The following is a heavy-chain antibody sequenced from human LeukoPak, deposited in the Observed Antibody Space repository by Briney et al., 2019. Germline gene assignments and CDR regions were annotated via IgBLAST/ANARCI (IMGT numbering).Heavy chain of an antibody. Sequence: PGGSLRLSCTASGFTFSNFWMGWVRQAPGKGLEWVANIKQDETEKFYLGSVKGRFTISRDNAKSSLYLQMSSLRAEDTAIYYCARGHVDTVMTGEYDYWGQGTLVTVCS. V-gene: IGHV3-7*01. CDR3: ARGHVDTVMTGEYDY. CDR2: IKQDETEK. D-gene: IGHD5-18*01. J-gene: IGHJ4*02. CDR1: GFTFSNFW.